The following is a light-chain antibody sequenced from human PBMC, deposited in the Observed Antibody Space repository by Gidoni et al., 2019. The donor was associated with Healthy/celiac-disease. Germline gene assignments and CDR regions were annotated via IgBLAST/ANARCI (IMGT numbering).Light chain of an antibody. Sequence: DIKMTQSPSSLSASVGDRVTITCRASQSISSYLNWYQQKPGKAPKLLIYAASSLQSGVPSSFSGSGSGTDFTLTISSLQPEDFATYYCQQSYSTRLTFGGGTKVEIK. J-gene: IGKJ4*01. CDR1: QSISSY. CDR2: AAS. V-gene: IGKV1-39*01. CDR3: QQSYSTRLT.